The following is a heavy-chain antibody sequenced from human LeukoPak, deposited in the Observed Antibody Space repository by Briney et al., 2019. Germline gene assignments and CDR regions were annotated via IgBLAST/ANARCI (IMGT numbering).Heavy chain of an antibody. V-gene: IGHV1-69*05. CDR3: AGNIVVVPAAIFLDAFDI. Sequence: AASVKVSCKASGGTFSSYAISWVRQAPGQGLEWMGGIIPIFGTANYAQKFQGRVTITTDESTSTAYMELSSLRSEDTAVYYCAGNIVVVPAAIFLDAFDIWGQGTMVTVSS. D-gene: IGHD2-2*01. J-gene: IGHJ3*02. CDR2: IIPIFGTA. CDR1: GGTFSSYA.